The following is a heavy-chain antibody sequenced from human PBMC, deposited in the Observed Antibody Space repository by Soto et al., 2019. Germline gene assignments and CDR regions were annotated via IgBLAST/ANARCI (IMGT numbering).Heavy chain of an antibody. CDR2: INPNXXGX. V-gene: IGHV1-2*02. J-gene: IGHJ5*02. D-gene: IGHD5-12*01. Sequence: ASVKVSGKASGYTFTGYYMHWVRQAPGQGLEWMVWINPNXXGXXXXXKXXGRVTMTRDTSISTAYMELSTLRSDDTAVYYCARDNSGYDKYNWFDPWGQGTLVTVSS. CDR3: ARDNSGYDKYNWFDP. CDR1: GYTFTGYY.